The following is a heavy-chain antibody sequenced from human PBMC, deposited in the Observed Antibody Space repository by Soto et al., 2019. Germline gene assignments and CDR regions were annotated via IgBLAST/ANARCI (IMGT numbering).Heavy chain of an antibody. V-gene: IGHV1-3*05. CDR2: INAGNGNT. Sequence: QVQLVQSGAEEKKPGASVKVSCKASGYTFTSYAMHWVRQAPGQRLEWMGWINAGNGNTKYSQKFQGRVTITRDTSASTAYMEMSSLRSADTAVYYCARAKITGTLDYWGQGTLVNVSS. D-gene: IGHD1-20*01. CDR1: GYTFTSYA. CDR3: ARAKITGTLDY. J-gene: IGHJ4*02.